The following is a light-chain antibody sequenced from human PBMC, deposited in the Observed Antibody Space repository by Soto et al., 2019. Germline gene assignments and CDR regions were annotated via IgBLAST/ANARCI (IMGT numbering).Light chain of an antibody. CDR1: SSDVGGYNS. V-gene: IGLV2-14*01. CDR3: SSYTSSSSYV. CDR2: DVS. J-gene: IGLJ1*01. Sequence: QSVLTQPASVSGSPGQSITLLCTGTSSDVGGYNSVSWYQQHPGKAPKLMIHDVSNRPSGVSNRFSGSKSGNTASLTISGLQAVDEADYYCSSYTSSSSYVFGTGTKVTVL.